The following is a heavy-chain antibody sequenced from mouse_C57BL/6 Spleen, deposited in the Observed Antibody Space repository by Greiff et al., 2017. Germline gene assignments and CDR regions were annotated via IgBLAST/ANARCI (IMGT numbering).Heavy chain of an antibody. Sequence: QVQLQQSGAELVKPGASVKISCKASGYAFSSYWMNWVKQRPGKGLEWIGQIYPGDGDTNYNGKFKGKATLTEDKYSSTAYMQLSSLTSEDSAVECCARQGGSPYWDVGGRGTWTTVTVSS. J-gene: IGHJ1*03. CDR2: IYPGDGDT. V-gene: IGHV1-80*01. CDR1: GYAFSSYW. D-gene: IGHD1-1*01. CDR3: ARQGGSPYWDVGG.